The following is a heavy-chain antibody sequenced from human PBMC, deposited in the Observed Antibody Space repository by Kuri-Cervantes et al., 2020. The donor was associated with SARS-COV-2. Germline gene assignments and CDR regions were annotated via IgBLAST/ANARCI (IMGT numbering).Heavy chain of an antibody. CDR3: AMSSNWNPLWYFDL. V-gene: IGHV4-34*01. J-gene: IGHJ2*01. Sequence: SETLSLTCAVYGGSFSGYYWSWIRQPPGKGLEWIGSIYHTGTTSYKSSLKSRVTISADTSKNQFSLNLKSVTAADTAIYYCAMSSNWNPLWYFDLWGRGTPVTVSS. CDR1: GGSFSGYY. D-gene: IGHD1-20*01. CDR2: IYHTGTT.